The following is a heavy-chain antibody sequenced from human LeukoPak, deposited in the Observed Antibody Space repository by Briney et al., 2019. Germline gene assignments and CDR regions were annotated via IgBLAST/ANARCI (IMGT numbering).Heavy chain of an antibody. CDR1: GYTFSNYG. Sequence: GASVKVSCKASGYTFSNYGISWVRQAPGLGFEWMGWTSYNGNTNYAQKFQDRVTMTTDTSTTTAYMELRSLESDDTAVYYCARHSGSGWQALGYWGQGTLVTVSS. J-gene: IGHJ4*02. D-gene: IGHD6-19*01. CDR3: ARHSGSGWQALGY. V-gene: IGHV1-18*04. CDR2: TSYNGNT.